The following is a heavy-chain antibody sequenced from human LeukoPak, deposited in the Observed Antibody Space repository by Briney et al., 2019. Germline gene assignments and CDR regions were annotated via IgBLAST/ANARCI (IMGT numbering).Heavy chain of an antibody. CDR1: GFIFNNYD. CDR3: TRAKPYGDYGIDY. Sequence: GGSLRLSCTASGFIFNNYDMHWVRQATGKGLEWVSAISFVGGTYYSGSVKGRFTISRENAKKSLYLQMNSLRAGDTAVYYCTRAKPYGDYGIDYWGQGTLVTVSS. J-gene: IGHJ4*02. D-gene: IGHD4-17*01. V-gene: IGHV3-13*01. CDR2: ISFVGGT.